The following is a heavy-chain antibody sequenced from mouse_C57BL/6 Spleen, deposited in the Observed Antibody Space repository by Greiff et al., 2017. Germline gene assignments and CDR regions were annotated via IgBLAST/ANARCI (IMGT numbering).Heavy chain of an antibody. J-gene: IGHJ2*01. V-gene: IGHV1-15*01. Sequence: VQLQQSGAELVRPGASVTLSCKASGYTFTDYEMHWVKQTPVHGLEWIGAIDPETGGPAYNQKFKGKAILTADKTSSTAYMELRSLTSEDSAVYYCTAYIDFDYWGQGTTLTVSS. CDR3: TAYIDFDY. CDR2: IDPETGGP. D-gene: IGHD1-3*01. CDR1: GYTFTDYE.